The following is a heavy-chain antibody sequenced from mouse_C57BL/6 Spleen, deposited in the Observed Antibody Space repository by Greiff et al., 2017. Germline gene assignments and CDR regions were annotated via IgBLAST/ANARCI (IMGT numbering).Heavy chain of an antibody. V-gene: IGHV1-69*01. Sequence: VKLQQPGAELVMPGASVKLSCKASGYTFTSYWMHWVKQRPGQGLEWIGEIDPSDSYTNYNQKFKGKSTLTVDKSSSTAYMQLSSLTSEDSAVYYCARGTSDCRAMDYWGQGTSVTVSS. CDR3: ARGTSDCRAMDY. CDR1: GYTFTSYW. CDR2: IDPSDSYT. D-gene: IGHD6-1*01. J-gene: IGHJ4*01.